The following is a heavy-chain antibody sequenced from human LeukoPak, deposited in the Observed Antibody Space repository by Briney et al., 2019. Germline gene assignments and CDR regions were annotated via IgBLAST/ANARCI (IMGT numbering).Heavy chain of an antibody. Sequence: ASVKVSLKATGYTFTCYAFHGLRQAPGHGLEWMGWITPSGGTNYPQKFQGRVAITWDTSITTAYTYLSRLTSDDTGVCSCTTDRYGDGFAHLDYWGQAALVTVSS. D-gene: IGHD4-17*01. CDR2: ITPSGGT. J-gene: IGHJ4*02. CDR3: TTDRYGDGFAHLDY. CDR1: GYTFTCYA. V-gene: IGHV1-2*02.